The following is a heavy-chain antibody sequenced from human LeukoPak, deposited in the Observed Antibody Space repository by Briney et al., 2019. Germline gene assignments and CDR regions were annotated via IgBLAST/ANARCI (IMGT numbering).Heavy chain of an antibody. J-gene: IGHJ3*02. D-gene: IGHD4-17*01. CDR1: DDSFSSHY. CDR3: ARDLVTVTKGFDI. V-gene: IGHV4-59*11. Sequence: SESLSLTCAVSDDSFSSHYWTWIRQPPGKGLEWIGYISYIGSTNYNPSLKSRVTISIDTSRNQFSLSLSSVTAADTAVYYCARDLVTVTKGFDIWGQGTMVSVSS. CDR2: ISYIGST.